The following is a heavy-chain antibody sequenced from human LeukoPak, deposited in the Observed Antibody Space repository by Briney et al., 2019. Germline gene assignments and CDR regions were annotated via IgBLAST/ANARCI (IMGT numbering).Heavy chain of an antibody. J-gene: IGHJ3*02. CDR3: ARDISHYYDYVWGSYQRDAFDI. CDR2: IIPIFGTA. V-gene: IGHV1-69*13. D-gene: IGHD3-16*02. CDR1: GGTFSSYA. Sequence: GASVTVSCTASGGTFSSYAISWVRQAPGQGLEWMGGIIPIFGTANYALKFQGRVTITADESTSTAYMELSSLRSEDTAVYYCARDISHYYDYVWGSYQRDAFDIWGQGTMVTVSS.